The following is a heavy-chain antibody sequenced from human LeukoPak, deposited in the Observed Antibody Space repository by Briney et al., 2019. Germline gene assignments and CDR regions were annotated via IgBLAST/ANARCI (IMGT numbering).Heavy chain of an antibody. CDR1: VGIFSSYA. CDR3: ARDSGDDSSDYYHNHDY. J-gene: IGHJ4*02. Sequence: SVKVSCKASVGIFSSYAISWVRQAPGQGLEWMGRTIPMFGTTNYAQKLQGRVTIIMDESTSTAYMELSSLRSEDTAVYYCARDSGDDSSDYYHNHDYWGQGTLVTVSS. D-gene: IGHD3-22*01. CDR2: TIPMFGTT. V-gene: IGHV1-69*05.